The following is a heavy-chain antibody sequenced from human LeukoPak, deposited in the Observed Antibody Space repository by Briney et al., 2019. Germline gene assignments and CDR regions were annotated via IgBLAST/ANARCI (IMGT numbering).Heavy chain of an antibody. CDR1: GGSISSYY. CDR2: IYYSGST. J-gene: IGHJ3*02. Sequence: SETLSLTCTVSGGSISSYYWSWIRQPPGNGLEWIGYIYYSGSTNYNPSLKSRVTISVDTSKNQFSLKLSSVTAADTAVYYCARDFPPLVVTPHDAFDIWGQGTMVTVSS. CDR3: ARDFPPLVVTPHDAFDI. D-gene: IGHD3-22*01. V-gene: IGHV4-59*12.